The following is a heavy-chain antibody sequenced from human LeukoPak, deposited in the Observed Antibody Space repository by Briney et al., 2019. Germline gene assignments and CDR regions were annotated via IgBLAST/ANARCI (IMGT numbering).Heavy chain of an antibody. CDR1: GFTFSSYG. D-gene: IGHD4-17*01. CDR3: AKDVLSTVTTYYFDY. J-gene: IGHJ4*02. CDR2: IRYDGSNK. Sequence: PGGSLRLSCAASGFTFSSYGMHWVRQAPGKGLEGVAFIRYDGSNKYYADSVKGRFTISRDNSKNTLYLQMNSLRAEDTAVYYCAKDVLSTVTTYYFDYWGQGTLVTVSS. V-gene: IGHV3-30*02.